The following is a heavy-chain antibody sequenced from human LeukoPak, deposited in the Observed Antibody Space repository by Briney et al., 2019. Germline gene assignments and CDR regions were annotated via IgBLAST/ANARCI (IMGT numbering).Heavy chain of an antibody. CDR1: GGSISSGSYY. CDR3: ARFIVATVYYFDY. J-gene: IGHJ4*02. V-gene: IGHV4-39*07. Sequence: PSQTLSLTCTVSGGSISSGSYYWSWIRQPPGKGLEWIGTIYHSGSTYYSPSLKSRVTISVDTSKNQFSLKLSSVTAADTAVYYCARFIVATVYYFDYWGQGTLVTVSS. D-gene: IGHD5-12*01. CDR2: IYHSGST.